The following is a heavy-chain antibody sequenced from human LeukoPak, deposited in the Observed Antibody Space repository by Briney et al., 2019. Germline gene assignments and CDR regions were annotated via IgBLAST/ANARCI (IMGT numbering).Heavy chain of an antibody. J-gene: IGHJ3*02. CDR2: INHSGST. V-gene: IGHV4-34*01. CDR3: ARGLRYFDWPAGI. Sequence: PSETLSLTCAVYGGSFSGYYWSWIRQPPGKGLEWIGEINHSGSTNYNPSLKSRVTISVDTSKNQFSLKLSSVTAADTAVYYCARGLRYFDWPAGIWGQGTMVTVSS. CDR1: GGSFSGYY. D-gene: IGHD3-9*01.